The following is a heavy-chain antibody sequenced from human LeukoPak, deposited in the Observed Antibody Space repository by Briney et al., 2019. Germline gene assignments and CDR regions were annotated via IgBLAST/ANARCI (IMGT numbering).Heavy chain of an antibody. D-gene: IGHD1-14*01. Sequence: SETLSLTCTVSGGSISSYYWSWIRQPPGKGLEWIGSIYYSGSTYYNPSLKSRVTISVDTSKNQFSLKLSSVTAADTAVYYCARDIIGWAFDPWGQGTLVTVSS. CDR2: IYYSGST. J-gene: IGHJ5*02. V-gene: IGHV4-39*07. CDR3: ARDIIGWAFDP. CDR1: GGSISSYY.